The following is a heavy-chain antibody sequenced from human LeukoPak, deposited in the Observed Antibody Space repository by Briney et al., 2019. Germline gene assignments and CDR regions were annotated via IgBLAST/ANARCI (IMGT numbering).Heavy chain of an antibody. CDR3: AKDFGYYDSSGLLDY. J-gene: IGHJ4*02. D-gene: IGHD3-22*01. Sequence: GGSLRLSCAASGFTFSSYAMSWVRQAPGKGLEWVSGISGSGGSTYYAESVKGRFTISRDNSKNTLYLQMSSLRAEDTAVYYCAKDFGYYDSSGLLDYWGQGTLVTVSS. CDR2: ISGSGGST. CDR1: GFTFSSYA. V-gene: IGHV3-23*01.